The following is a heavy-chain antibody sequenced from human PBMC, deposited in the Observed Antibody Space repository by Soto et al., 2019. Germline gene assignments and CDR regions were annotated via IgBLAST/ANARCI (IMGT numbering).Heavy chain of an antibody. V-gene: IGHV1-18*01. CDR1: GYTFSSFG. D-gene: IGHD5-18*01. CDR3: ARPSGYGHGWGDLGYDPFDI. J-gene: IGHJ3*02. Sequence: QAQLVQSGAEVKKPGASVKVSCKASGYTFSSFGISCVRQAPGQGPEWVGWINPYNGHTDSAQSLQGRVTVSTDTSTSTAYMELRSLRADDTAVYYCARPSGYGHGWGDLGYDPFDIWGQGTMVTVSS. CDR2: INPYNGHT.